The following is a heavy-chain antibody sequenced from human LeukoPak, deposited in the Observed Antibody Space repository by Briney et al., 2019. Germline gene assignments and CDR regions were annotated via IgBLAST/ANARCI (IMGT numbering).Heavy chain of an antibody. D-gene: IGHD3-22*01. CDR3: ARAYDTSGYYIAFDI. CDR1: GGSISSYY. Sequence: SETLSLTSRVSGGSISSYYCSWIRQPPGKGLEWIGYIYYSGSTNYNPSLKSRVTISVDTSKNQFSLKLSSVTAADTAVYYCARAYDTSGYYIAFDIWGQGTMVTVSS. J-gene: IGHJ3*02. V-gene: IGHV4-59*01. CDR2: IYYSGST.